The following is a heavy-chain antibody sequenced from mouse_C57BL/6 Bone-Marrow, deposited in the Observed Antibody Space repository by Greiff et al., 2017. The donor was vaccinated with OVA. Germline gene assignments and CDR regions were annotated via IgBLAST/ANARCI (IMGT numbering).Heavy chain of an antibody. CDR1: GYAFSSSW. Sequence: VQLQQSGPELVKPGASVKISCKASGYAFSSSWMNWVKQRPGKGLEWIGRIYPGDGDTNYNGKFKGKATLTADKSSSTAYMQLSSLTSEDSAVYFCARRSGLRAWFAYWGQGTLVTVSA. CDR2: IYPGDGDT. CDR3: ARRSGLRAWFAY. D-gene: IGHD2-12*01. J-gene: IGHJ3*01. V-gene: IGHV1-82*01.